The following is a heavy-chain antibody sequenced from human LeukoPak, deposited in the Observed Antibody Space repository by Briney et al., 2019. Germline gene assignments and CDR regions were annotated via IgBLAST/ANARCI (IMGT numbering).Heavy chain of an antibody. D-gene: IGHD3-22*01. Sequence: PGGSLRLSCAASGFTFSDYYMSWIRQAPGKGLEWVSYISSSGSTIYYADSVKGRFTISRDNAKNSLYLQMNSLRAEDTAVYYCARAHYYDSSGYPNPFDDWGQGTLVTVSS. J-gene: IGHJ4*02. CDR1: GFTFSDYY. CDR2: ISSSGSTI. V-gene: IGHV3-11*04. CDR3: ARAHYYDSSGYPNPFDD.